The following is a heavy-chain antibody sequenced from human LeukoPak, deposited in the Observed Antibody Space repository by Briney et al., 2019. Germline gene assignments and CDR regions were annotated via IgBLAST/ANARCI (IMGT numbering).Heavy chain of an antibody. CDR3: ASPSPYYDTLTGYYY. Sequence: ASVKVSCKASGYTFTGYYMHWVRQAPGQGLEWMGWINPNSGGTNYAQKFQGRVTMTRDTSISTAYMELSRLRSDDTAVYYCASPSPYYDTLTGYYYWGQGTLVTVSS. D-gene: IGHD3-9*01. V-gene: IGHV1-2*02. CDR1: GYTFTGYY. J-gene: IGHJ4*02. CDR2: INPNSGGT.